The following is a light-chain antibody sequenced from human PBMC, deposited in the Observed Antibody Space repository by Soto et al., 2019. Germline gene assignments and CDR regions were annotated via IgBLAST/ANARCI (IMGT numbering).Light chain of an antibody. Sequence: ETVMTQSPATLSASPGDEATLSCRASQSVGRNVAWYRQKVGQGPRLLIYTASTRATGIPVRFSGSGAGTEFTRTIIGLQSDDFATYYCLQNNEWPLTFGGGTKVEIK. V-gene: IGKV3D-15*01. CDR2: TAS. J-gene: IGKJ4*01. CDR1: QSVGRN. CDR3: LQNNEWPLT.